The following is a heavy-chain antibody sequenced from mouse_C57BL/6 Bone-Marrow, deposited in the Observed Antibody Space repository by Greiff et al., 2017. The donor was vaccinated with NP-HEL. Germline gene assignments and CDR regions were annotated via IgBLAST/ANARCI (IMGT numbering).Heavy chain of an antibody. CDR2: IDPENGDT. V-gene: IGHV14-4*01. D-gene: IGHD2-3*01. CDR3: TTGFYDGYYWFAY. CDR1: GFNIKDDY. J-gene: IGHJ3*01. Sequence: VQLQQSGAELVRPGASVKLSCTASGFNIKDDYMHWVKQRPEQGLEWIGWIDPENGDTEYASKFQGKATITADTSSNTAYLQLSSLTSEDTAVYYCTTGFYDGYYWFAYWGQGTLVTVSA.